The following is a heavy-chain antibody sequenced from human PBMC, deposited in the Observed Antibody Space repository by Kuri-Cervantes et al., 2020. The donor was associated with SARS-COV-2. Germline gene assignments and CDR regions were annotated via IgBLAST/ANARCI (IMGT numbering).Heavy chain of an antibody. CDR3: ARERATNFDY. Sequence: GESLKISCAASGFTFSSYSMNWVRQAPGKGLEWISYISSTSNAIHYAASVKGRFTISRDNAKNSLYLQMNSLRAEDTAVYYCARERATNFDYWGQGTLVTVSS. V-gene: IGHV3-48*04. CDR2: ISSTSNAI. J-gene: IGHJ4*02. CDR1: GFTFSSYS.